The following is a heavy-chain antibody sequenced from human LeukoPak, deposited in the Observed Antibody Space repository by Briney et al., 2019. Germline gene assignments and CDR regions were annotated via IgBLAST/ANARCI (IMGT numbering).Heavy chain of an antibody. V-gene: IGHV3-21*06. CDR2: ISRGSTYI. CDR3: ASFNPQVACYAP. Sequence: PGGSLRLSCVGTGFTFSTYAMNWVRQAPGKRLEWVSSISRGSTYIYYADSLRGRVTISRDVAENSLYLQMNSLRVEDTAVYYCASFNPQVACYAPGARGTLVTVPP. D-gene: IGHD2-2*01. CDR1: GFTFSTYA. J-gene: IGHJ5*02.